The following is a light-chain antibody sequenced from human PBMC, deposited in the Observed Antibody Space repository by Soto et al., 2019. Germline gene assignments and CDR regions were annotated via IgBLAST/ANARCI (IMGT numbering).Light chain of an antibody. J-gene: IGKJ5*01. CDR1: QSVSSTS. CDR3: QHYVTSSIT. V-gene: IGKV3-20*01. CDR2: GAS. Sequence: VLTQSPGTLSLSPGERVTILCLASQSVSSTSLAWYQQKPGQTPRLFIYGASSRATGTPDRISGGVSGTHGTITISRLEKEDGSVYYCQHYVTSSITFGQGTRLEIK.